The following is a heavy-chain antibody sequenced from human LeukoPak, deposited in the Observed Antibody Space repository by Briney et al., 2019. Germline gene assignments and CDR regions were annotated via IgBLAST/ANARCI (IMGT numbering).Heavy chain of an antibody. D-gene: IGHD4-17*01. J-gene: IGHJ4*02. CDR2: ISDSGGST. CDR1: GFTFSNYA. CDR3: AKGVPTTTVRRFDY. Sequence: GGSLRLSCAASGFTFSNYALTWVRQAPGKGLEWVSSISDSGGSTYYADSVKGRFTISRDNSKNTLYLQMNSLRAEDTAVYYYAKGVPTTTVRRFDYWGQGTLVTVSS. V-gene: IGHV3-23*01.